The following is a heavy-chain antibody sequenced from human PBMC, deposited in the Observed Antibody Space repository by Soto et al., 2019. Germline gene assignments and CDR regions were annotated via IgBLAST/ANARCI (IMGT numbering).Heavy chain of an antibody. V-gene: IGHV3-74*01. CDR1: GFTFSSYW. CDR3: ARGPGAGYWYFAL. D-gene: IGHD3-10*01. J-gene: IGHJ2*01. CDR2: INSDGSGT. Sequence: EVQLVESGGGLVQPGGSLRLSCAASGFTFSSYWMHWVRQAPGKGLVWVSRINSDGSGTSYADSVKGRFTISRDNAKNTLDLQTTSLRAEDTAVYYCARGPGAGYWYFALWGRGTLVTVSS.